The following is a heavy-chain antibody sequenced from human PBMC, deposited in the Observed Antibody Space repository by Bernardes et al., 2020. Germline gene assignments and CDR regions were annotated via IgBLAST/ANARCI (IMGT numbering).Heavy chain of an antibody. CDR2: ISGGGGDT. CDR3: AKAPRTSYYTDFDY. Sequence: GGSLRLSCAGSGFIFSTSAIAWVRQAPGKGLEWVSVISGGGGDTYFADSVKGRFTISRDNSKNTLFLFMRNLRPEDTAIYYCAKAPRTSYYTDFDYWGQGTLVTVSS. D-gene: IGHD2-2*02. J-gene: IGHJ4*02. CDR1: GFIFSTSA. V-gene: IGHV3-23*01.